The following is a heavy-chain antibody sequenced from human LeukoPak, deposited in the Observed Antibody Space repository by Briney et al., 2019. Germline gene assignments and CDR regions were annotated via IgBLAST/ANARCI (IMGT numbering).Heavy chain of an antibody. Sequence: SETLSLTCTVSGGSISSYYWSWIRQPPGKGLEWIGYIYYSGSTNYSPSLKSRVTISVDTSKNQFSLKQSSVTAADTAVYYCARERSGYYDSSGNNAFDIWGQGTMVTVSS. CDR2: IYYSGST. D-gene: IGHD3-22*01. CDR3: ARERSGYYDSSGNNAFDI. CDR1: GGSISSYY. J-gene: IGHJ3*02. V-gene: IGHV4-59*01.